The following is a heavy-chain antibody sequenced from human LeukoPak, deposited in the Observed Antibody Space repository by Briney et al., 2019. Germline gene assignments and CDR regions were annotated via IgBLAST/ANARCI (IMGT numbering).Heavy chain of an antibody. CDR1: GFTFSSYW. J-gene: IGHJ4*02. V-gene: IGHV3-7*01. D-gene: IGHD3-3*01. Sequence: GGSLRLSCAASGFTFSSYWMSWVRQAPGKGLEWVANIKQDGSEKYYVDSVEGRFTISRDNAKNSLYLQMNSLRAEDTAVYYCARRLFGVVTYYFDYWGQGTLVTVSS. CDR2: IKQDGSEK. CDR3: ARRLFGVVTYYFDY.